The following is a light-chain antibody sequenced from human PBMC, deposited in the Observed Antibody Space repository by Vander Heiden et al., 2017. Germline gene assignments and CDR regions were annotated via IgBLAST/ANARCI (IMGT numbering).Light chain of an antibody. CDR2: WAS. V-gene: IGKV4-1*01. CDR3: QQYYSDPYT. J-gene: IGKJ2*01. CDR1: QRVLSNFNNQNY. Sequence: DIVMTQSPDSLAVSLGEWATINCKSSQRVLSNFNNQNYLTWYQQKPGQPPKVLIYWASTRDSRVPDRFSGSGSGTEFTLTSSSLQAEDVAVYYCQQYYSDPYTFGQGTKLEIK.